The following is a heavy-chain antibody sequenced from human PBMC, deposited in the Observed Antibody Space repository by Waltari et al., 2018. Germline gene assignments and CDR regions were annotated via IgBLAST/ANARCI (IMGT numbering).Heavy chain of an antibody. J-gene: IGHJ4*02. D-gene: IGHD6-6*01. CDR1: GFTFRKYA. CDR2: ISGDGGTT. V-gene: IGHV3-23*01. Sequence: QLLQSGGGLVQPGGSLRLSCAAAGFTFRKYARTWVRPAPGKGLEWVSAISGDGGTTYYADSVKGRFTISRDTPKNTLFLLMSRLRVEDTAIYYCAKGEGTSSFPDFWGQGILVTVSS. CDR3: AKGEGTSSFPDF.